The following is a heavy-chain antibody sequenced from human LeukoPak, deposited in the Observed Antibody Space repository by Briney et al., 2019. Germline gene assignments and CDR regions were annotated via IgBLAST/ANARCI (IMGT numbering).Heavy chain of an antibody. CDR1: GYSIGSGYY. D-gene: IGHD6-19*01. CDR2: IYHSGDT. V-gene: IGHV4-38-2*01. Sequence: SETLSLTCAVSGYSIGSGYYWGWSRQPPGKGLEWIGTIYHSGDTYYNPSLKSRVTISIDASKNQFSLKLTSVTAADTAVYYCARRDSSGWYSFFDYWGQGTLVTVSS. CDR3: ARRDSSGWYSFFDY. J-gene: IGHJ4*02.